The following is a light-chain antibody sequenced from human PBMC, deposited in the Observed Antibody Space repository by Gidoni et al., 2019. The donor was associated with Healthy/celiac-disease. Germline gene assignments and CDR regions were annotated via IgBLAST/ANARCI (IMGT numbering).Light chain of an antibody. Sequence: QSALTQPASVSGSPGPSITLPCTGTSSDVGGYNYVPWYQQPPGKAPKLMIDDVSNRPSGVSNRFSGSKSGNTASLTISGLQAEDEADYYCSSYTSSSTEVFGGGTKLTVL. V-gene: IGLV2-14*03. J-gene: IGLJ3*02. CDR3: SSYTSSSTEV. CDR2: DVS. CDR1: SSDVGGYNY.